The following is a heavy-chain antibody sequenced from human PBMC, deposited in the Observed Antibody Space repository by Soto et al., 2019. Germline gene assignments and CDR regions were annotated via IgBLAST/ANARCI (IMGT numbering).Heavy chain of an antibody. D-gene: IGHD1-1*01. J-gene: IGHJ5*02. V-gene: IGHV3-48*03. CDR2: NSSSGNTI. Sequence: GGSLRLSCAASGFTFSSYEINWVRQAPGKGLERVSYNSSSGNTIYYASPVKGRFTLSRDNAKKSLYLQMNSLRAADTALYYCAREANDAFDPWGQGTLVTVSS. CDR3: AREANDAFDP. CDR1: GFTFSSYE.